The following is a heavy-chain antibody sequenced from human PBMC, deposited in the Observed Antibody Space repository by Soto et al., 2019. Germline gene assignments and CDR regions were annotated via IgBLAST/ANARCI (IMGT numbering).Heavy chain of an antibody. V-gene: IGHV1-18*01. CDR3: ARHSSGNDY. D-gene: IGHD6-19*01. Sequence: ASVTVSCTDPGYTFTSYGIIWARQAPGQGLEWMGWISAYNGNTNYAQKLQGRVTMTTDTSTSTAYMELRSLRSDDKAVYYCARHSSGNDYWGQGTLVTVSS. J-gene: IGHJ4*02. CDR1: GYTFTSYG. CDR2: ISAYNGNT.